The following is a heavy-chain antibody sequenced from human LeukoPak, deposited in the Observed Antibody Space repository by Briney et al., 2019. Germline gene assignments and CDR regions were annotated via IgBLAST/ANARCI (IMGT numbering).Heavy chain of an antibody. Sequence: SVKVSCKASGGTFSSYAISWVRQAPGQGLEWMGGIIPIFGTANYAQKFQGRVTITADKSTSTAYMELSSLRSEDTAVYYCARVNTVTTMRYYYMDVWGKGTTVTVSS. J-gene: IGHJ6*03. CDR1: GGTFSSYA. D-gene: IGHD4-17*01. CDR2: IIPIFGTA. V-gene: IGHV1-69*06. CDR3: ARVNTVTTMRYYYMDV.